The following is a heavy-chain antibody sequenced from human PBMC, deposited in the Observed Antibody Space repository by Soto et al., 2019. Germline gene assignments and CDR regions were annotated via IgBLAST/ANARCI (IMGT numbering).Heavy chain of an antibody. CDR2: IKSKTDGGTT. V-gene: IGHV3-15*05. CDR1: GFTFSNAW. CDR3: VKGLFLGPRVYAS. J-gene: IGHJ5*02. Sequence: GGSLRLSCAASGFTFSNAWMSWVRQAPGKGLEWVGRIKSKTDGGTTDYAAPVKGRFTISRDDSKNTLYLQMNSLRTEDTAVYYCVKGLFLGPRVYASWGQGTLVTVSS. D-gene: IGHD3-10*01.